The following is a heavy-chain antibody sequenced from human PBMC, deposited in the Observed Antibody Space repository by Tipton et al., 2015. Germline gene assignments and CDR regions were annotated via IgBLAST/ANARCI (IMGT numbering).Heavy chain of an antibody. V-gene: IGHV4-61*03. J-gene: IGHJ6*02. CDR2: ISYSGST. D-gene: IGHD5-24*01. CDR1: GGSVSSANYY. Sequence: TLSLTCSVSGGSVSSANYYWSWIRQPPGKGLEWMGYISYSGSTHYNPSLKSRVSISLDTSKNHFSLSLTSVTAADTAIYYCARDLEHGMDVWGQGTTVTDSS. CDR3: ARDLEHGMDV.